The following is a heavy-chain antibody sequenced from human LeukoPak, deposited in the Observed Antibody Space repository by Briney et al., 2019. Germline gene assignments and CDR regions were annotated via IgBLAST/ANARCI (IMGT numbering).Heavy chain of an antibody. CDR3: ARDYGDYVTYFDY. J-gene: IGHJ4*02. Sequence: GGSLRLSCAASGLTFSTYWMSWVRQAPGKGLEWVANINQDGRAKYYGDSVKGRFTISRDNDKNSLYLQMNSLRAEDTAVYYCARDYGDYVTYFDYWGQGTLVTVSS. D-gene: IGHD4-17*01. CDR1: GLTFSTYW. CDR2: INQDGRAK. V-gene: IGHV3-7*01.